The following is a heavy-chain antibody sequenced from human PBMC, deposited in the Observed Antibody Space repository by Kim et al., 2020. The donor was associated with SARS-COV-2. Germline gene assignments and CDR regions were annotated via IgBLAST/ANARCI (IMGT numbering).Heavy chain of an antibody. CDR3: VREISTSSFGGFDH. CDR1: GFTFNSYW. Sequence: GGSLRLSCVASGFTFNSYWMYWVRQVPGKGLVWVSHISNDERSTTYADSVKGRFTVSRDNAKNTLYLQMNSLRAEDTAIYYCVREISTSSFGGFDHWGQGTLVTVSS. J-gene: IGHJ4*02. CDR2: ISNDERST. V-gene: IGHV3-74*03. D-gene: IGHD3-10*01.